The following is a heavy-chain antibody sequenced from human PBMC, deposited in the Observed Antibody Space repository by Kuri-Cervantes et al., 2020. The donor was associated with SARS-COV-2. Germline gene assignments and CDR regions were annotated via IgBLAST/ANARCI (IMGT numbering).Heavy chain of an antibody. Sequence: ASVKVSCKASGYTFTSYDINWVRQATGQGLEWMGWMNPNSGNTGYAQKFQGRVTMTRDTSTSTVYMELSSLRSEDTAVYYCARGPTPSHEFDYWGQGTLVTVSS. V-gene: IGHV1-8*01. CDR2: MNPNSGNT. CDR1: GYTFTSYD. CDR3: ARGPTPSHEFDY. J-gene: IGHJ4*02.